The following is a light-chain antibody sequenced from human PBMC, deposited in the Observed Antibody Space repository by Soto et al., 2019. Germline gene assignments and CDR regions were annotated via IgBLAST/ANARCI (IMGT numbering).Light chain of an antibody. Sequence: QSALTQPASVSGSPGQSITISCTGTSSDVGGYNYVSWYQQHPGKAPKLMIYEVSNRPSGVSNRFSGSKYGNTASLTISGLQAEDEADYYCSSYTSSSIGVFGGGTKLTVL. J-gene: IGLJ2*01. CDR1: SSDVGGYNY. V-gene: IGLV2-14*01. CDR3: SSYTSSSIGV. CDR2: EVS.